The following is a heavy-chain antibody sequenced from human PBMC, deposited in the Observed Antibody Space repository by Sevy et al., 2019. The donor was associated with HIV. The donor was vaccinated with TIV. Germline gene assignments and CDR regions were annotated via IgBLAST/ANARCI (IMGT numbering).Heavy chain of an antibody. CDR2: INHSGST. CDR1: GGSFSRYY. J-gene: IGHJ5*02. CDR3: ARACRIAAAGYNWFDP. Sequence: SETLSLTCAVYGGSFSRYYWSWIRQPPGKGLEWIGEINHSGSTNYNPSLKSRVTISVDTSKNQFSLKLSSVTAADTAVYYCARACRIAAAGYNWFDPWGQGTLVTVSS. V-gene: IGHV4-34*01. D-gene: IGHD6-13*01.